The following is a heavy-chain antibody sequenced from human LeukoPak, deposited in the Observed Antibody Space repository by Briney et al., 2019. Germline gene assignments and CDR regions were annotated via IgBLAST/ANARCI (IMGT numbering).Heavy chain of an antibody. Sequence: SETLSLTCSVSGGSISSSGYYWGWLRQPPGKGLEWIATISHSGATFYHPSLKTRITISSDTSKNQFSLSLTSVTAADTAVYFCARHDYYGSLNWFDPWGQGSLVTVSS. J-gene: IGHJ5*02. CDR2: ISHSGAT. V-gene: IGHV4-39*01. CDR1: GGSISSSGYY. D-gene: IGHD3-10*01. CDR3: ARHDYYGSLNWFDP.